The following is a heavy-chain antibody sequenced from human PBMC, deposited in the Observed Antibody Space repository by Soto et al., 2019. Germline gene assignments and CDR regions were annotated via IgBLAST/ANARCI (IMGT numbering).Heavy chain of an antibody. CDR3: ARIPNWNYYFDY. CDR1: GFSLSTRGIC. D-gene: IGHD1-1*01. Sequence: SGPTLVNPPQNLTLNFTFSGFSLSTRGICVSWIRQPPGKALEWLARIDWDDDKYYSTSLKTRLTISKDTSKNQVVLTMTNMDPVDTATYYCARIPNWNYYFDYWGQGTLVTVSS. CDR2: IDWDDDK. V-gene: IGHV2-70*11. J-gene: IGHJ4*02.